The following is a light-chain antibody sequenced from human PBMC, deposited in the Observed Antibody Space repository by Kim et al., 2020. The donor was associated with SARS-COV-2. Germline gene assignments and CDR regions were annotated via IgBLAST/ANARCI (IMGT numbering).Light chain of an antibody. CDR2: DAS. CDR3: QQYKNWPYT. J-gene: IGKJ2*01. CDR1: QSVGSN. V-gene: IGKV3-15*01. Sequence: EIVMTQSPATLSVSPGERATLSCRASQSVGSNLAWYQQIPGQAPRLLIYDASSRATGFPARFSGSGSETEFTLTISSLQSEDFTVYYCQQYKNWPYTFGQGNKLEI.